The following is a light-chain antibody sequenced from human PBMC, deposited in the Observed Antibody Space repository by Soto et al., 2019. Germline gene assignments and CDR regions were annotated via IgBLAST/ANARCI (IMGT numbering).Light chain of an antibody. CDR3: QTWGTGTVV. CDR1: SGHSSYA. V-gene: IGLV4-69*01. CDR2: LNSDGSH. Sequence: QSVLTQSPSASASLGASVKLTCTLRSGHSSYAIAWHQQQPEKGPRYLMKLNSDGSHNKGDGIPDRFSGSSSGAERYLTISSLQSEDEADYYCQTWGTGTVVFGGGTQLTVL. J-gene: IGLJ2*01.